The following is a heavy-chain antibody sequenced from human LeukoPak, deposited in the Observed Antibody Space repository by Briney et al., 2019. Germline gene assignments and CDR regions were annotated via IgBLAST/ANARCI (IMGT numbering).Heavy chain of an antibody. J-gene: IGHJ4*02. CDR3: ARVLIAAAAPRFDY. D-gene: IGHD6-13*01. CDR2: IIPIFGTA. Sequence: SVKVSCKASGGTFSSYAISWVRQAPGQGLEWMGGIIPIFGTANYAQKFQGRVTITADESTSTAYMELSSPISEDTAVYYCARVLIAAAAPRFDYWGQGTLVTVSS. CDR1: GGTFSSYA. V-gene: IGHV1-69*01.